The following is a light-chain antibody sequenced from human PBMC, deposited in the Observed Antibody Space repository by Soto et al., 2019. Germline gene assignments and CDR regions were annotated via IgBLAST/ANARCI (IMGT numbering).Light chain of an antibody. J-gene: IGKJ1*01. Sequence: DIQMTQSPSTLPASVGDRVTITCRASQSISNWLAWYQQKPGKAPNLLINKASSLQSEVPSRFSGSGSGTEFTLTITSLQPDDFGVYYCQQYKSSSTFGQGTKVDIK. V-gene: IGKV1-5*03. CDR3: QQYKSSST. CDR2: KAS. CDR1: QSISNW.